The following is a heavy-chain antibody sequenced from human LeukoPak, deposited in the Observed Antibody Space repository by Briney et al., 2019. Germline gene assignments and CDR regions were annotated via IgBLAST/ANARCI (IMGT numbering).Heavy chain of an antibody. CDR2: IYSSGST. CDR1: SGSISSYY. V-gene: IGHV4-59*08. J-gene: IGHJ3*02. CDR3: ARRLAVTGSPAFDI. D-gene: IGHD6-19*01. Sequence: SETLSLTCTVSSGSISSYYWSWIRQPPGKGLEWIGYIYSSGSTNYNPSLKSRVTISVDTSKNQFSLKLNSVTAADTAVYYCARRLAVTGSPAFDIWGQGTMVTVSS.